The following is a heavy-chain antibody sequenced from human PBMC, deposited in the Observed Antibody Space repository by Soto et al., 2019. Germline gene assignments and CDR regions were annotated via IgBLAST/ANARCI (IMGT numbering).Heavy chain of an antibody. CDR2: ISAYNGNT. Sequence: GASVKVSCKASGYTFTSYGISCVRQAPGQGLEWMGWISAYNGNTNYAQKLQGRVTMTTDTSTSTAYMELRSLRSDDTAVYYCASQNVLRFLEGMDVWGQGTTVTVSS. CDR3: ASQNVLRFLEGMDV. CDR1: GYTFTSYG. J-gene: IGHJ6*02. D-gene: IGHD3-3*01. V-gene: IGHV1-18*01.